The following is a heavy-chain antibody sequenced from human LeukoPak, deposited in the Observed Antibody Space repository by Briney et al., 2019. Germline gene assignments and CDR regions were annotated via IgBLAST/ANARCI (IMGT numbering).Heavy chain of an antibody. D-gene: IGHD2-21*01. CDR3: ARDRLNRADCVTGCYSAVFDY. Sequence: PGGSLRLSCTISAFTFSKYDMNWVRQTPGKGLEWVAVIASHARVAHYLDSVKGRFTISRDNSKDTLYLQMDNLEVEDTAVYYCARDRLNRADCVTGCYSAVFDYWGQGGLVTVSS. CDR1: AFTFSKYD. J-gene: IGHJ4*02. V-gene: IGHV3-30*03. CDR2: IASHARVA.